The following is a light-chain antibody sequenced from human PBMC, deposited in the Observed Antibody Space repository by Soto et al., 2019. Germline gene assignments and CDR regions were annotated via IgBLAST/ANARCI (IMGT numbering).Light chain of an antibody. CDR3: QQTYSTPFT. J-gene: IGKJ3*01. V-gene: IGKV1-39*01. CDR2: AVS. CDR1: QTMNNY. Sequence: DIQMTQSPSSLSASVGDRVTITCRSSQTMNNYLSWIQQKPGKAPKLLIYAVSTRHSGVPSRFSGSGSGTTFTRTIRSLQPEDFATYYCQQTYSTPFTFGPGTKVDVK.